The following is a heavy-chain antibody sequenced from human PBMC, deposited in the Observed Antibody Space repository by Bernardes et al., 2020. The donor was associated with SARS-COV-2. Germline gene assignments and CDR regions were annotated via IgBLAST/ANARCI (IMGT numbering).Heavy chain of an antibody. D-gene: IGHD4-17*01. V-gene: IGHV6-1*01. CDR2: TYYRSKWYK. J-gene: IGHJ3*01. CDR1: GDSVSSDSGA. Sequence: QTLSLTCAISGDSVSSDSGAWNWIRQSPSRGLEWLGRTYYRSKWYKDYALSVKSRIIINPDTSNNQFSLQLTSVTPEDTAVYYCARGRTRLDVWGQGTAVSVSS. CDR3: ARGRTRLDV.